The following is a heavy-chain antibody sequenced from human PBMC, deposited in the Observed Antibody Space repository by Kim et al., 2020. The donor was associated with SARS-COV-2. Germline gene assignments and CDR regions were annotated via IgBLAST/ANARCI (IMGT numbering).Heavy chain of an antibody. J-gene: IGHJ3*02. CDR3: VRDRMGGAFDI. V-gene: IGHV3-48*02. Sequence: GGSLRLSCATSGFTFSAYDMNWVRRAPGKGLEWLSFITKNSNIIYYADSVKGRFAISRDNAKNSLYLQMNSLRDEDTALYYCVRDRMGGAFDIWGQGTM. CDR1: GFTFSAYD. D-gene: IGHD3-16*01. CDR2: ITKNSNII.